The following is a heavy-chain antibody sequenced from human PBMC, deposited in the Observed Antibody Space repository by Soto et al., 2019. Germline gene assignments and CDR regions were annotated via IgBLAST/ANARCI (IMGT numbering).Heavy chain of an antibody. V-gene: IGHV4-59*08. CDR1: GGSISSYY. CDR3: ARRYGYSFDY. J-gene: IGHJ4*02. D-gene: IGHD1-1*01. CDR2: IYYSGST. Sequence: QVQLQESGPGLVKPSETLSLTCTVSGGSISSYYWSWIRQPPGKGLEWIGYIYYSGSTNYNPSLNSRVTRSVDTSKNQFSLKLSSVTAADTAVYYCARRYGYSFDYWGQGTLVTVSS.